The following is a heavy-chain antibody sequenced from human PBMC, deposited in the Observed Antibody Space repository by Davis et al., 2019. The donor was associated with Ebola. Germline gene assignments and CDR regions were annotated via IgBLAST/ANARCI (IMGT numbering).Heavy chain of an antibody. V-gene: IGHV3-21*04. J-gene: IGHJ4*02. D-gene: IGHD3-16*02. CDR3: ARDRQDYVWGSYRTRLSYFDY. Sequence: GESLKISCSASGFTFSSYSMNWVRQAPGKGLEWVSSISSSSSYIYYADSVKGRFTISRDNAKNSLYLQMNSLRAEDTAVYYCARDRQDYVWGSYRTRLSYFDYWGQGTLVTVSS. CDR2: ISSSSSYI. CDR1: GFTFSSYS.